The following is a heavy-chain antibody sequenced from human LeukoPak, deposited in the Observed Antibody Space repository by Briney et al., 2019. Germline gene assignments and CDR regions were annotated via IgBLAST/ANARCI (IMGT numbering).Heavy chain of an antibody. Sequence: GGSLRLSCAASGFTFSSYWMSWVRQAPGKGLEWISYIGIDSGNTNYADSVKGRSTISGDKAKNSLYLQMNSLRVEDTAVYYCARDYKYAFDNWGQGTLVTVSS. J-gene: IGHJ4*02. CDR3: ARDYKYAFDN. CDR2: IGIDSGNT. V-gene: IGHV3-48*01. CDR1: GFTFSSYW. D-gene: IGHD5-24*01.